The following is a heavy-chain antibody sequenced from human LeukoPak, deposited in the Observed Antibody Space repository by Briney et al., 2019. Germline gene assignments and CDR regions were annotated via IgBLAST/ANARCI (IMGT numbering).Heavy chain of an antibody. CDR3: ARDQYYDSSGLGI. Sequence: PSQTLSLTCTVSGGSISSGSYYWSWIRQPAGKGLAWIGRIYTSGSTNYNPSLKSRVTISVDTSKHQFSLKLSSVTAADTAVYYCARDQYYDSSGLGIWGQGTMVTVSS. D-gene: IGHD3-22*01. CDR2: IYTSGST. J-gene: IGHJ3*02. CDR1: GGSISSGSYY. V-gene: IGHV4-61*02.